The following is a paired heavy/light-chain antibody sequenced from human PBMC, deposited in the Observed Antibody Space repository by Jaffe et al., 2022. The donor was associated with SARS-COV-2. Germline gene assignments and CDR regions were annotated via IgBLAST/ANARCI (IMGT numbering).Light chain of an antibody. CDR3: QHYGSSPMYT. J-gene: IGKJ2*01. V-gene: IGKV3-20*01. CDR1: QSVSSSY. Sequence: EIVLTQSPGTLSLSPGERATLSCRASQSVSSSYLAWYQQKPGQAPRLLIYGASSRATGVPDRFSGSGSGTDFTLTISRLEPEDFAVYYCQHYGSSPMYTFGQGTKLEI. CDR2: GAS.
Heavy chain of an antibody. CDR2: ISDDGSNK. CDR3: ASAPYSSRPNWFDP. V-gene: IGHV3-30*04. CDR1: GFTFSIYA. J-gene: IGHJ5*02. D-gene: IGHD6-13*01. Sequence: QVQLVESGGGVVQPGRSLRLSCAASGFTFSIYAMHWVRQAPGKGLEWVALISDDGSNKNYAEFVKGRFSISRDNSKNTLYLQMNSLRADDTAVYYCASAPYSSRPNWFDPWGQGTLVTVSS.